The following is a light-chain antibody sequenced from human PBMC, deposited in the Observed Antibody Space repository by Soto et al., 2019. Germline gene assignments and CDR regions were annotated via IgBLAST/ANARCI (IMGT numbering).Light chain of an antibody. V-gene: IGLV2-14*01. CDR1: SSDVGGYKY. CDR3: SSYTSSSTVV. Sequence: QSALTQPASVSGSPGQSITISCTGTSSDVGGYKYVSWYQQHPGKAPKLMIYDVSNRPSGVSNRFSGSKSGNTASLTISGLQAEDEADYYSSSYTSSSTVVFGGGTQLTVL. CDR2: DVS. J-gene: IGLJ2*01.